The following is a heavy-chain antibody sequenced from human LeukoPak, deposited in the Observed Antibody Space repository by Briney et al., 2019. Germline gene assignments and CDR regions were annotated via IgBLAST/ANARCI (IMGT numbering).Heavy chain of an antibody. CDR1: GYTFTSYG. D-gene: IGHD3-3*01. J-gene: IGHJ3*02. CDR2: ISAYNGNT. Sequence: ASVKVSCKASGYTFTSYGISWVRQAPGQGLEWMGWISAYNGNTNYAQKLQGRVTMTTDTSTSTAYTELRSLRSDDTAVYYCARRYYDFHDAFDIWGQGTMVTVSS. V-gene: IGHV1-18*01. CDR3: ARRYYDFHDAFDI.